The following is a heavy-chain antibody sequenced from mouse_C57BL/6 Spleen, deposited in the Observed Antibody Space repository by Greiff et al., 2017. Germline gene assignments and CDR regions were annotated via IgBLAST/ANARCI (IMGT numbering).Heavy chain of an antibody. CDR3: ARGRGWFDY. CDR2: IYPGSGST. V-gene: IGHV1-4*01. Sequence: QVHVKQSGAELARPGASVKMSCKASGYTFTSYTMHWVKQRPGQGLEWIGYIYPGSGSTKYNQKFKDKATLTADKSSSTDYMQLSSLTSEDSAVYYCARGRGWFDYWGQGTTLTVSS. J-gene: IGHJ2*01. CDR1: GYTFTSYT. D-gene: IGHD1-1*02.